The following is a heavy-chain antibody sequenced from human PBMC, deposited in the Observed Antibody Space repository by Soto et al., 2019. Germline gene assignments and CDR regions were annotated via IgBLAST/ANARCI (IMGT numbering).Heavy chain of an antibody. CDR1: GFSFSTYG. J-gene: IGHJ4*02. CDR3: TKYSRSLVWGSYRPDFDF. CDR2: ISYDANNI. Sequence: PGGSLRLSCAASGFSFSTYGMHWVRQAPGKGLEWVAVISYDANNIYYIDSVNGRFTISRDNSKNTLYLQMNSLRIEDTALYYCTKYSRSLVWGSYRPDFDFWGQGTLVTVSS. D-gene: IGHD3-16*02. V-gene: IGHV3-30*18.